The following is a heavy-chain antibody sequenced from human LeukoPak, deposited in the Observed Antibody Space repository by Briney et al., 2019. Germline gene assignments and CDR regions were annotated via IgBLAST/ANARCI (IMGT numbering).Heavy chain of an antibody. D-gene: IGHD1-26*01. CDR3: ATLGKWELRFDY. CDR2: IYTSGST. Sequence: KPSETLSLXCTVSGGSISSYYWSWIRQPAGKGLEWIGRIYTSGSTNYNPSLKSRVTMSVDTSKNQFSLKLSSVTAADTAVYYCATLGKWELRFDYWGQGTLVTVSS. CDR1: GGSISSYY. V-gene: IGHV4-4*07. J-gene: IGHJ4*02.